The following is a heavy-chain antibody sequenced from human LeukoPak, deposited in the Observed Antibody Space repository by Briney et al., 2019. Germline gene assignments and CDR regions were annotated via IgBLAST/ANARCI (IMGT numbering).Heavy chain of an antibody. CDR1: GYTFTSYY. Sequence: ASVKVSCKASGYTFTSYYMHWVRQAPGQGLEWMGIINPSGGSTSYAQKFQGRVTMTRDTSTSTVCMELSSLRSEDTAVYYCARGAPRIAVAGTVNWFDPWGQGTLVTVSS. D-gene: IGHD6-19*01. CDR3: ARGAPRIAVAGTVNWFDP. V-gene: IGHV1-46*01. J-gene: IGHJ5*02. CDR2: INPSGGST.